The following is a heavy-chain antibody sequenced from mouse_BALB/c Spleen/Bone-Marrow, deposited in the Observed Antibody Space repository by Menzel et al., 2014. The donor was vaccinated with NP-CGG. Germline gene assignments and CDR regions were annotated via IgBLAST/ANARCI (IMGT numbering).Heavy chain of an antibody. CDR1: GFTFSDYY. CDR2: ISNGGGST. V-gene: IGHV5-12*02. D-gene: IGHD2-10*01. CDR3: ASTYYGNPFAY. Sequence: EVQLVESGGGLVQPGGSLKLSCATSGFTFSDYYMYWVRQTPEKRLEWVAYISNGGGSTYYPDSVKGRFTISRDNAKNTLYRQMIRLKSEDTAMYYCASTYYGNPFAYWGQGTLVTVSA. J-gene: IGHJ3*01.